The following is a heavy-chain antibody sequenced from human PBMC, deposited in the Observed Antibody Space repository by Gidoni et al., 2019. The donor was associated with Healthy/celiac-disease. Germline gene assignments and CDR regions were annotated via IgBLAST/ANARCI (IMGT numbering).Heavy chain of an antibody. Sequence: EVQLVESGGGLVQPGGSLRLSCAASAFTFSSYDMHWVRQATGKGLEWVSAIGTACDTYYPGSVKGRFTISRENAKNSLYLQMNSLRAGDTAVYYCARQARYCSGGSCYSVHFDYWGQGTLVTVSS. J-gene: IGHJ4*02. V-gene: IGHV3-13*01. CDR2: IGTACDT. CDR1: AFTFSSYD. D-gene: IGHD2-15*01. CDR3: ARQARYCSGGSCYSVHFDY.